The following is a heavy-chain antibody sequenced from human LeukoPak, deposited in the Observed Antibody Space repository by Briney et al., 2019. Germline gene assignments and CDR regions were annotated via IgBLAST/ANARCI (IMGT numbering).Heavy chain of an antibody. V-gene: IGHV1-18*01. CDR3: AGSRDGYNFRFDP. CDR1: GYTFTSYG. J-gene: IGHJ5*02. Sequence: ASVKVSCKASGYTFTSYGISWVRQAPGQGLEWMGWISAYNGNTNYAQKLQGRVTMTTDTSTSTAYVELRSLRTEDTAVYYCAGSRDGYNFRFDPWGQGTLVTVSS. D-gene: IGHD5-24*01. CDR2: ISAYNGNT.